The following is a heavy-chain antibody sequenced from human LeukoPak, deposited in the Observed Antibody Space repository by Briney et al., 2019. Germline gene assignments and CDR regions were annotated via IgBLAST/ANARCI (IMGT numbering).Heavy chain of an antibody. CDR1: GFTFSSYA. Sequence: PGRSLRLSCAASGFTFSSYAMHWARQAPGKGLEWVAVISYDGSNKYYADSVKGRFTISRDNSKNTLYLQMNSLRAEDTAVYYCARDSRALWFGELLKNNRFDPWGQGTLVTVSS. D-gene: IGHD3-10*01. CDR2: ISYDGSNK. J-gene: IGHJ5*02. V-gene: IGHV3-30*04. CDR3: ARDSRALWFGELLKNNRFDP.